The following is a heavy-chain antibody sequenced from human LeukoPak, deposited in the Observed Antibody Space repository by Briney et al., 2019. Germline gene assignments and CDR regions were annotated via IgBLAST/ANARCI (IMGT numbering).Heavy chain of an antibody. CDR2: INPNSGGT. V-gene: IGHV1-2*02. D-gene: IGHD2-21*01. J-gene: IGHJ3*02. CDR3: ARGDWSQIDAFDI. Sequence: ASVKVSCKASGYTFTSYGISWVRQAPGQGLEWMGWINPNSGGTNYAQKFQGRVTMTRDTSISTAYMELSRLRSDDTAVYYCARGDWSQIDAFDIWGQGTMVTVSS. CDR1: GYTFTSYG.